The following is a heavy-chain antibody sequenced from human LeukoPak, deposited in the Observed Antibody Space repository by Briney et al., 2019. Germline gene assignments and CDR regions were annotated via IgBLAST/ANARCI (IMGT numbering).Heavy chain of an antibody. Sequence: GGSLRLSCAASGFPFSSYSMNWVRQAPGEGLEWVSYISSSRTTSYADSVKGRFTISRDNSKNTLYLQMNSLRAEDTAVYYCAKALYYDFWSGYPGAFDIWGQGTMVTVSS. CDR3: AKALYYDFWSGYPGAFDI. V-gene: IGHV3-48*01. CDR2: ISSSRTT. D-gene: IGHD3-3*01. J-gene: IGHJ3*02. CDR1: GFPFSSYS.